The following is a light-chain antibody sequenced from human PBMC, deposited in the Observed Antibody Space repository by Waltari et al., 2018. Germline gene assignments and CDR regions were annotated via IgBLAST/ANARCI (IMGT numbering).Light chain of an antibody. J-gene: IGKJ2*01. V-gene: IGKV4-1*01. CDR2: WAS. CDR1: QSVLFSSNNKTY. CDR3: QQYYDTLYT. Sequence: DIVMTQSPDSLTVSLGERATINCKSSQSVLFSSNNKTYLAWYQQKPGQPPKLLIYWASTRESGVPDRFSGSGSGTDFTLTISSLQAEDVAVYYCQQYYDTLYTFGQGTKLEIK.